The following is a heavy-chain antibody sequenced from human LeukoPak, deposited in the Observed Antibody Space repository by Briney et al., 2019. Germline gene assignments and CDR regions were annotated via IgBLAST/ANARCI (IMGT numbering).Heavy chain of an antibody. CDR1: GGTFSSYA. D-gene: IGHD5-18*01. V-gene: IGHV1-69*06. Sequence: SVTVSCKASGGTFSSYAISWVRQAPGQGLEWMGGIIPIFGTANYAQKFQGRVTITADKSTSTAYMELSSLRSEDTAVYYCARGAGYSYGPEDDYWGQGTLVTVSS. CDR2: IIPIFGTA. J-gene: IGHJ4*02. CDR3: ARGAGYSYGPEDDY.